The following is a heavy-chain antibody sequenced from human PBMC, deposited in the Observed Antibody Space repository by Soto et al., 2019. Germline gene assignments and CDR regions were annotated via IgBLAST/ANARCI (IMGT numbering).Heavy chain of an antibody. D-gene: IGHD3-10*01. CDR2: IWYDGSNK. J-gene: IGHJ4*02. CDR3: ARDLWFGEYGIDY. Sequence: GGSLRLSCAASGFTFSSYGMHWVRQAPGKGLEWVAVIWYDGSNKYYADSVKGRFTISRDNSKNTLYLQMNSLRAEDTAVYYCARDLWFGEYGIDYWGQGTLVTVSS. CDR1: GFTFSSYG. V-gene: IGHV3-33*01.